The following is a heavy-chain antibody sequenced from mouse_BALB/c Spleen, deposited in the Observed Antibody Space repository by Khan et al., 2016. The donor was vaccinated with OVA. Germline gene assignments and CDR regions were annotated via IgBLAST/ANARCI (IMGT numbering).Heavy chain of an antibody. CDR2: INPSNNYT. J-gene: IGHJ3*01. V-gene: IGHV1-4*01. CDR1: GYTFTSYT. D-gene: IGHD2-14*01. Sequence: QVQLKESGAELARPGASVKMSCKASGYTFTSYTIHWVRQRPGQALEWTGHINPSNNYTNYNQNFKDKATLIVDKSSSTAYMQLSSLTSEDSVVYYCVREGAYYRSDGWFAYWGQGTLVTVSA. CDR3: VREGAYYRSDGWFAY.